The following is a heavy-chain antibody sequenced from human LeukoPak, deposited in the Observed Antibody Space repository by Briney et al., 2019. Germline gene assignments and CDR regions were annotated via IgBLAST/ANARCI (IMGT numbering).Heavy chain of an antibody. CDR3: AKLEDTSGWSPYYFDY. Sequence: GGSLRLSCAASGFTFSSYGMHWVRQAPGKGLEWVAVISYDGSNKYYADSVKGRFTISRDNSKNTLYLQMNSLRAEDTAVYYCAKLEDTSGWSPYYFDYWGQGTLVTVSS. J-gene: IGHJ4*02. CDR2: ISYDGSNK. D-gene: IGHD6-19*01. V-gene: IGHV3-30*18. CDR1: GFTFSSYG.